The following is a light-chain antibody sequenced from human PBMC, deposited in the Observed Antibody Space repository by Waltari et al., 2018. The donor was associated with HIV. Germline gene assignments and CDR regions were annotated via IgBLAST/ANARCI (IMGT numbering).Light chain of an antibody. CDR3: QSYDSSLEV. Sequence: QSVLTQPPSVSGAPGQRVTIPCTGSSSPIGAGSDVHWYQQLPGTAPKPLIYGNSNRPSGVPDRFSGSKSGTSASLAITGLQAEDEADYYCQSYDSSLEVFGTGTKVTVL. CDR1: SSPIGAGSD. J-gene: IGLJ1*01. V-gene: IGLV1-40*01. CDR2: GNS.